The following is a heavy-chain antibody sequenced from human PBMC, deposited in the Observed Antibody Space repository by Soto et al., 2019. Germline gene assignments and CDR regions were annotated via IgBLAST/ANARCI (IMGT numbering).Heavy chain of an antibody. CDR2: IYPSDSDT. D-gene: IGHD3-3*01. CDR1: GYNFAGYW. CDR3: ARGGVSTRTFDY. J-gene: IGHJ4*02. Sequence: ESVKISCKGSGYNFAGYWIAWVGQMPGKGLELMGIIYPSDSDTRYRPSFQGQVTISADKSISSAYLQWSSLRASDTAMYYCARGGVSTRTFDYWGQGTPVTVSS. V-gene: IGHV5-51*01.